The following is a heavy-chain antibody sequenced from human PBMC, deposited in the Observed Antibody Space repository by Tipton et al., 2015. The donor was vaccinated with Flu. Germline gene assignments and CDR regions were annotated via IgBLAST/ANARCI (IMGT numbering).Heavy chain of an antibody. CDR3: ARGGPYYFDY. CDR2: INHSGST. V-gene: IGHV4-34*01. CDR1: GGSFSGYY. Sequence: TLSLTCAVYGGSFSGYYWSWIRQPPGKGLEWIGEINHSGSTNYNPSLKSRVTISVDTSKNQFSLKLSSVTAADTAVYYCARGGPYYFDYWGQGTLVTVSS. J-gene: IGHJ4*02.